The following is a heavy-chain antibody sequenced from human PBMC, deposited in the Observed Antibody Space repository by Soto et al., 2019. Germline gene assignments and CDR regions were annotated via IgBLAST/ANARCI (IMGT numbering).Heavy chain of an antibody. CDR3: ARDSPHRRIAAAGTLDY. Sequence: EGSLRLSCAASGFTVGISYMTWVRQIPGKGLEWVSIIYSDGYTYYADSVKGRFTISRDNSKNTLYLQMNSLRAEDTAVYYCARDSPHRRIAAAGTLDYWGQGTLVTVSS. J-gene: IGHJ4*02. CDR2: IYSDGYT. CDR1: GFTVGISY. V-gene: IGHV3-66*02. D-gene: IGHD6-13*01.